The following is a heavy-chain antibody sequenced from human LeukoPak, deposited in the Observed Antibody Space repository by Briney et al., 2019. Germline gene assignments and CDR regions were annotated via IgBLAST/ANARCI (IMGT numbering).Heavy chain of an antibody. CDR2: IRNRGNGGTA. CDR1: GFTFGDDY. J-gene: IGHJ4*02. CDR3: ARDHDYGDYEGPAAFDY. V-gene: IGHV3-49*03. Sequence: PGGSLRLSCTASGFTFGDDYMSWFRQAPGKGLEWVGFIRNRGNGGTAEHAASVKGRFTISRDDSESIAYLQMDSLKSDDTAVYYCARDHDYGDYEGPAAFDYWGPGTLVTVSS. D-gene: IGHD4-17*01.